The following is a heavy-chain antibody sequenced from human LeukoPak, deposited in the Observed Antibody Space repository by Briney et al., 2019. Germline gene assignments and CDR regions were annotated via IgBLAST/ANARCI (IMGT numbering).Heavy chain of an antibody. CDR1: GFIFSYYG. V-gene: IGHV3-23*01. Sequence: GGSLRLSCEVSGFIFSYYGMNWVRQAPGKGLEWVSAISDSGDATYYADSVKGRFTISRDNAKNSLYLQMNSLRAEDTAVYYCARDGRRPPYYFDYWGQGTLVTVSS. J-gene: IGHJ4*02. CDR3: ARDGRRPPYYFDY. D-gene: IGHD3/OR15-3a*01. CDR2: ISDSGDAT.